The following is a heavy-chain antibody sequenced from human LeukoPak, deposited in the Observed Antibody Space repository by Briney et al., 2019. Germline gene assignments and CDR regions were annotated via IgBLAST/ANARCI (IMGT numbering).Heavy chain of an antibody. Sequence: SETLSLACTVSGGSIITTDYYWGWIRQSPGEGLEWIGSVYYSGRSYYNPSVGSRVTISVDTSKNQFSVKVNSVTAADTAVYYCARQTTGWVFDDWGQGTLVPSP. CDR1: GGSIITTDYY. CDR2: VYYSGRS. D-gene: IGHD6-19*01. CDR3: ARQTTGWVFDD. V-gene: IGHV4-39*01. J-gene: IGHJ4*02.